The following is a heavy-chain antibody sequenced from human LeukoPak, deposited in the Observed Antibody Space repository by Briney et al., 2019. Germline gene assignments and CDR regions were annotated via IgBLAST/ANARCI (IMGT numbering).Heavy chain of an antibody. Sequence: SETPSLTCAVYGGSFSGYYWSWIRQPPGKGLEWIGEINHSGSTNYNPSLKSRVTISVDTSKNQFSLKLSSVTAADTAVYYCARGPSRITIFGVAKYNWFDPWGQGTLVTVSS. V-gene: IGHV4-34*01. CDR3: ARGPSRITIFGVAKYNWFDP. J-gene: IGHJ5*02. D-gene: IGHD3-3*01. CDR1: GGSFSGYY. CDR2: INHSGST.